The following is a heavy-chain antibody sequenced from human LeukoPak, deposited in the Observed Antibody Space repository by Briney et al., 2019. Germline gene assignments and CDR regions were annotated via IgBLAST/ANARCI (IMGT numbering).Heavy chain of an antibody. J-gene: IGHJ6*02. CDR2: ISYDGSNK. CDR1: GFTFSSYA. D-gene: IGHD3-10*01. V-gene: IGHV3-30-3*01. CDR3: ASQGGLLWFGELSGGTDV. Sequence: GSLRLSCAASGFTFSSYAMNWVRQAPGKGLEWVAFISYDGSNKYYADSVKGRFTISRDNSKNTLYLQMNSLRAEDTAVYYCASQGGLLWFGELSGGTDVWGQGTTVTVSS.